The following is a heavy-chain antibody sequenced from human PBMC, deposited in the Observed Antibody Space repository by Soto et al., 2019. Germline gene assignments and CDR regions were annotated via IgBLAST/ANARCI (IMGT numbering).Heavy chain of an antibody. CDR3: ARARSIAARRRYYYYYMDV. Sequence: EVQLVESGGGLVQPGGSLRLSCAASGFTFSSYWMSWVRQAPGKGLEWVANIKQDGSEKYYVDSVKGRFTISRDNAKNSLYLQMNSVRAEDTAVYYCARARSIAARRRYYYYYMDVWGKGTTVTVSS. D-gene: IGHD6-6*01. J-gene: IGHJ6*03. CDR1: GFTFSSYW. CDR2: IKQDGSEK. V-gene: IGHV3-7*01.